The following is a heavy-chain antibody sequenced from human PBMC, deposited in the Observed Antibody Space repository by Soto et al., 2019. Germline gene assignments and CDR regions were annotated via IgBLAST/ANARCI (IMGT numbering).Heavy chain of an antibody. V-gene: IGHV4-30-4*02. D-gene: IGHD3-3*01. Sequence: SDTLSLTCIVSGGYISSGDYYRSCIRPPPGKGLEWIGYIYYSGSTYYKPSLKRRVTISVDTSKNQFSLKLSSVTAADTVVYYCTRSMRGFGVVIEYYGMDVWGQGTTVTVSS. CDR1: GGYISSGDYY. CDR2: IYYSGST. J-gene: IGHJ6*02. CDR3: TRSMRGFGVVIEYYGMDV.